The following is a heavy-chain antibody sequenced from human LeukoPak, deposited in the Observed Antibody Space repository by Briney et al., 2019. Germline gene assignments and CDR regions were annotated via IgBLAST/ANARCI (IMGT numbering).Heavy chain of an antibody. J-gene: IGHJ4*02. D-gene: IGHD3-10*01. CDR1: GFTFSSYS. CDR3: ARGNYFDY. V-gene: IGHV3-21*01. Sequence: GGSLRLSCAASGFTFSSYSMHWVRQAPGKGLEWASSISTTTYTYYADSVKGRFTISRDNAKNSLYLQMNSLRAEDTGVYNRARGNYFDYWGQGTLVTVSS. CDR2: ISTTTYT.